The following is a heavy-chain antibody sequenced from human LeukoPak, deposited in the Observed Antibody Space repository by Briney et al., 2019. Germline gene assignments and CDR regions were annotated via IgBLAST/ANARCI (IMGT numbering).Heavy chain of an antibody. J-gene: IGHJ6*01. V-gene: IGHV4-4*07. CDR1: GGSISSYY. CDR2: IYTSGST. D-gene: IGHD3-10*01. CDR3: ARDRVSGWFGETLTADGMDV. Sequence: SETLSLTCTVSGGSISSYYWSWLRRPAGKGLEWIGRIYTSGSTNYNPSLESRVTMPLDTSKNQFSLELYCVTAADTAVYYCARDRVSGWFGETLTADGMDVWGQGTTVTVSS.